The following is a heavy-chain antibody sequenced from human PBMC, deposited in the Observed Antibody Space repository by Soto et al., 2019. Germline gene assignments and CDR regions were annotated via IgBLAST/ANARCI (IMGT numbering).Heavy chain of an antibody. V-gene: IGHV3-23*01. CDR2: ISGSGGST. CDR1: GFTFSSYA. J-gene: IGHJ6*03. Sequence: EVQLLESGGGLVQPGGSLRLSCAASGFTFSSYAMSWVRQAPGKGLEWVSAISGSGGSTYYADSVKGRFTISRDNSKNTLYLQMNSLRAEDTAVYYCAKDYFWFGDPITYYYYYYMDVWGKGTTVTVSS. D-gene: IGHD3-10*01. CDR3: AKDYFWFGDPITYYYYYYMDV.